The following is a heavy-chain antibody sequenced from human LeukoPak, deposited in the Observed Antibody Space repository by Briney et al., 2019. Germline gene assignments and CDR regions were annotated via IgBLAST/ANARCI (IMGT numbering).Heavy chain of an antibody. CDR2: IHYSGSS. CDR3: VLAPNSNWFDF. CDR1: GDSVSSFY. D-gene: IGHD2-15*01. V-gene: IGHV4-59*08. Sequence: PSETLSLTCSVSGDSVSSFYRNWIRQSPGRGLEWIGNIHYSGSSIYNPSLRSRVTMSIDTSKKQFFLKLTSVTAADTAVYYCVLAPNSNWFDFWGQGTLVTVSS. J-gene: IGHJ4*02.